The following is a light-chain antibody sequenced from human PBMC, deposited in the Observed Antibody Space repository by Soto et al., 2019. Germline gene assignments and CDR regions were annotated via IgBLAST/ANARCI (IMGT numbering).Light chain of an antibody. Sequence: DIQMTQSPSSLSASVGDGVTITCRASQGISNYVNWYQQKPGKAPKLLIYAASRLQSGVPSRFSGTGSRTDFTLNISSLQPEDFATYYCQETFSTTSFTFGGGTKVEI. CDR2: AAS. J-gene: IGKJ4*01. CDR1: QGISNY. V-gene: IGKV1-39*01. CDR3: QETFSTTSFT.